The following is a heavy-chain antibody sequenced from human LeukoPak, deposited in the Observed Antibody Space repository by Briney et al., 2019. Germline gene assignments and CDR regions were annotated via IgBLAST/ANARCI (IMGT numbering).Heavy chain of an antibody. CDR1: GFTFSSYA. D-gene: IGHD3-10*01. CDR3: AKDRGSGSYYNRNWFDP. CDR2: ISGSGGST. V-gene: IGHV3-23*01. J-gene: IGHJ5*02. Sequence: PGGSLRLSCAASGFTFSSYAMSWVRQAPGKGLEWVSAISGSGGSTYYADSVKGRLTISRDNSKNTLYLQMNSLRAEDTAVYYCAKDRGSGSYYNRNWFDPWGQGTLVTVSS.